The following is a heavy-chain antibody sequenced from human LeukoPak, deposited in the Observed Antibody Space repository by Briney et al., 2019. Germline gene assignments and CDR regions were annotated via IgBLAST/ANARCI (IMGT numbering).Heavy chain of an antibody. V-gene: IGHV3-23*01. J-gene: IGHJ4*02. Sequence: GGSLRLSCAASGFTFDDYGMTWVRQAPGKGLEWVSTISDTGDSTYYADSVKGRFTISRDNSESTLYLQINGLRAEDTAIYFCATGPYCDHWGQGTLVTVSS. CDR2: ISDTGDST. CDR3: ATGPYCDH. CDR1: GFTFDDYG.